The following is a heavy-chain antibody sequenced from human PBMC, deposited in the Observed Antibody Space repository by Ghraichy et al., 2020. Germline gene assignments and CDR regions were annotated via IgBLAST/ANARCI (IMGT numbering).Heavy chain of an antibody. J-gene: IGHJ4*02. D-gene: IGHD6-13*01. CDR3: ARDSIWGGAIGSSWNDY. CDR1: GFTFSDYY. CDR2: ISSSSSYT. V-gene: IGHV3-11*05. Sequence: GESLNISCAASGFTFSDYYMSWIRQAPGKGLEWVSYISSSSSYTNYADSVKGRFTISRDNAKNSLYLQMNSLRAEDTAVYYCARDSIWGGAIGSSWNDYWGQGTLVTVSS.